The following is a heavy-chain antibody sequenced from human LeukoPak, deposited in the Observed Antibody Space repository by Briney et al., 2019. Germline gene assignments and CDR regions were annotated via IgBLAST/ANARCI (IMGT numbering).Heavy chain of an antibody. CDR3: ARDSDSSGWYFMRAFDI. V-gene: IGHV3-21*01. CDR1: GFTFSSYS. Sequence: GGSLRLSCAASGFTFSSYSMNWVRQAPGKGLEKFSSFISSSYIYYADSVKGRFTISRDNDKYSLYLQMNSLRAEDTAVYYCARDSDSSGWYFMRAFDIWGQGTMVTVSS. D-gene: IGHD6-19*01. CDR2: FISSSYI. J-gene: IGHJ3*02.